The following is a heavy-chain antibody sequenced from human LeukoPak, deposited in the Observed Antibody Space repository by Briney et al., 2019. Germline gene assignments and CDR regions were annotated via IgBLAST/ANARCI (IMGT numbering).Heavy chain of an antibody. CDR1: GFPFSSYA. J-gene: IGHJ4*02. Sequence: QPGGSLRLPCAASGFPFSSYAMSWVRQAPGKGLEWVSTVIGSGGSTYYADSVKGRFTISRDNSKNTLFLQMNSLRAEDTAVYYCARPHDYWGQGTLVTVSS. V-gene: IGHV3-23*01. CDR2: VIGSGGST. CDR3: ARPHDY.